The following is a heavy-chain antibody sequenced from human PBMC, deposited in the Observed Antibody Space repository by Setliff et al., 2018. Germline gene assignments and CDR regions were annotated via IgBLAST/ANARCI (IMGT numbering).Heavy chain of an antibody. CDR3: ARVTGFSYMDV. CDR2: IYTDGST. CDR1: GESIDSVATGNHY. V-gene: IGHV4-61*02. J-gene: IGHJ6*03. Sequence: SETLSLTCIVSGESIDSVATGNHYWSWIRQSAGKGLECLGRIYTDGSTKYNPSLNSRVTLLIDTAKNQISLRLSSVTAADTAVYFCARVTGFSYMDVWGKGTTVTVSS. D-gene: IGHD3-3*01.